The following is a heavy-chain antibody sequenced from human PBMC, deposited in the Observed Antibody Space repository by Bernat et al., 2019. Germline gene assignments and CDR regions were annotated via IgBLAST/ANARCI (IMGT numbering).Heavy chain of an antibody. CDR3: AKDPYDFWSGYYSYYYMDV. CDR1: GFTFSSYA. J-gene: IGHJ6*03. CDR2: ISGSGGST. D-gene: IGHD3-3*01. Sequence: EVQLVESGGGLVQPGGSLRLSCAASGFTFSSYAMSWVRQAPGKGLEWVSAISGSGGSTYYADSVKGRFTISGDNSKNTLYLQMNSLRAEDTAVYYCAKDPYDFWSGYYSYYYMDVWGKGTTVTVSS. V-gene: IGHV3-23*04.